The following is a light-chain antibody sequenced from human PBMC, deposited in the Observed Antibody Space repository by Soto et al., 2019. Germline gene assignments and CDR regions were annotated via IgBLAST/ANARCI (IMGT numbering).Light chain of an antibody. CDR3: QTWGTGIQV. Sequence: QSVLTQSPSASASLGASVKLTCTLSSGHSNYAIAWHQQQPEKGPRYLMKLNSDGSHSKGDGIPDRFSGSSSGAERYLTISSLQSEDEADYYCQTWGTGIQVFGGGTTLTV. CDR2: LNSDGSH. J-gene: IGLJ2*01. V-gene: IGLV4-69*01. CDR1: SGHSNYA.